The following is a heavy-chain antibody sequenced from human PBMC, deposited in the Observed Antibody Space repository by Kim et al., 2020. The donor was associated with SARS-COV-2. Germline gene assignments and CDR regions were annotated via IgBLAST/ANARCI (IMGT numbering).Heavy chain of an antibody. CDR1: GGSFSGYY. J-gene: IGHJ4*02. CDR2: INHSGRT. CDR3: ARRLSNTSGWGSHYCDL. Sequence: SETLSLTCAVYGGSFSGYYWSWIRQPPGKGLEWIGEINHSGRTNYNPSLKSRVTISVDTSKNQFSLKLTSVPAADTAVYYCARRLSNTSGWGSHYCDLWGQGTRVTVSS. V-gene: IGHV4-34*01. D-gene: IGHD3-10*01.